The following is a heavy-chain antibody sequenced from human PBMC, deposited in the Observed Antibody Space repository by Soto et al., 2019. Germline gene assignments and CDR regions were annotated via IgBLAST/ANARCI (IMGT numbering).Heavy chain of an antibody. CDR2: IMPILGST. CDR3: AREGRDTVTTYWYFDL. CDR1: GGTFSSYS. D-gene: IGHD4-17*01. J-gene: IGHJ2*01. V-gene: IGHV1-69*08. Sequence: QVQLVQSGAEVKKPGSSVKVSCTASGGTFSSYSISWVRQGPGQGLEWLGRIMPILGSTRYAQKFQGRVTITADTSTSTAYMELRSLRSEDTAVYYCAREGRDTVTTYWYFDLWGRGTLVTVSS.